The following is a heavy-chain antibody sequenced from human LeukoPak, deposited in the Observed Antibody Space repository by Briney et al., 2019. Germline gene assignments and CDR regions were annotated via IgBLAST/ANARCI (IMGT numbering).Heavy chain of an antibody. Sequence: GGSLRLSCAASGFTFSSFVMHWVRQAPGKGLEWVAGISSDGTNKHYADSVTGGFTISRDNSKNTLNQQITSLIPEDTAAYFCAKDHAGCGDYDFDYWGQGTLVTVSP. J-gene: IGHJ4*02. CDR3: AKDHAGCGDYDFDY. CDR2: ISSDGTNK. CDR1: GFTFSSFV. V-gene: IGHV3-30*18. D-gene: IGHD4-17*01.